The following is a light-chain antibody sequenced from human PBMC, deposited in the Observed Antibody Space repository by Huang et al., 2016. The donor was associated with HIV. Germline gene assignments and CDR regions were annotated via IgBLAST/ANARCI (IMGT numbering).Light chain of an antibody. CDR3: QQYDNWPRT. J-gene: IGKJ1*01. V-gene: IGKV3-15*01. CDR2: GSS. CDR1: QSVSSS. Sequence: EIVMTQSPATLSVSPGERATLSCRASQSVSSSLAWYQQKPGQAPRLLIYGSSARATGIPARFTGSGSGTDFTLTINSLQSEDFALYYCQQYDNWPRTFGQGTKVEIK.